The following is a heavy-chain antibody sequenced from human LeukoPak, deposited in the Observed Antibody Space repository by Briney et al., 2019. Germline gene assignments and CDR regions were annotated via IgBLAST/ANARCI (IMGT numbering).Heavy chain of an antibody. D-gene: IGHD6-6*01. CDR2: INHSGST. CDR3: ARALVSRDSSSVPWFDP. CDR1: GGSFSGYY. Sequence: PSETLSLTCAVYGGSFSGYYWSWIRQPPGKGLEWIGEINHSGSTNYNPSLKSRVTISVDTSKNQFSLKLSSVTAADTAVYYCARALVSRDSSSVPWFDPWGQGTLVTVSS. J-gene: IGHJ5*02. V-gene: IGHV4-34*01.